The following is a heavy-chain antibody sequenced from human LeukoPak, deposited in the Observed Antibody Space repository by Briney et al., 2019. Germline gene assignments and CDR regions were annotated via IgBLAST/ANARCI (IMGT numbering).Heavy chain of an antibody. CDR3: AREDYVEFSGYYFDY. V-gene: IGHV4-4*07. CDR1: GGSISSYY. CDR2: IYTSGST. Sequence: PSETLSLTCTVSGGSISSYYWGWIRQPAGKGLEWIGRIYTSGSTNYNPSLKSRVTMSVDTSKNQFSLKLSSVTAADTAVYYCAREDYVEFSGYYFDYWGQGTLVTVSS. D-gene: IGHD4-17*01. J-gene: IGHJ4*02.